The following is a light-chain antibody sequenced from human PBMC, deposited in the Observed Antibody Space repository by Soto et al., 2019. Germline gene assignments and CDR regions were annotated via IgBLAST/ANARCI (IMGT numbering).Light chain of an antibody. CDR1: SSNIGAGYD. CDR3: QSYDSSLSVLVV. V-gene: IGLV1-40*01. CDR2: GNS. J-gene: IGLJ2*01. Sequence: QSVLTQPPSVSGAPGQRVTISCTGSSSNIGAGYDVHWYQQLPGTAPKLLIYGNSNRPSGVPDRFSGSKSSTSASLAITGLQAEDEADYYCQSYDSSLSVLVVFGGGTKLTVL.